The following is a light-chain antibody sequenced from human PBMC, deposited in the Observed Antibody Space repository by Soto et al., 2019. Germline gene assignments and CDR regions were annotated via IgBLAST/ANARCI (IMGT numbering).Light chain of an antibody. V-gene: IGKV3-15*01. CDR3: QQYNNWPPWT. CDR2: GAS. Sequence: EIVMTQSPATLSVSPGERATLSCRASQSVSSNLAWYQQKPGQAPRLLIYGASTRATGIPARFSGSGSGTGFTLTVSGLQSEDFAVYYCQQYNNWPPWTFGQGTKVEIK. J-gene: IGKJ1*01. CDR1: QSVSSN.